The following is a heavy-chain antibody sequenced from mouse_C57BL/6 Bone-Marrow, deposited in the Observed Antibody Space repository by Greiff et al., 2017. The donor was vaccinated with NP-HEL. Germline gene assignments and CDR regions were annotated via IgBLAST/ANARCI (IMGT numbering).Heavy chain of an antibody. Sequence: QVQLQQPGAELVMPGASVKLSCKASGYTFTSYWMHWVKQRPGQGLEWIGEIDPSDSYTNYTQKFTGKSTLTVDKSSSTAYMQLSRLTSEDSAVYYCARNWGGYYFDYWGQGTTLTVSS. J-gene: IGHJ2*01. CDR1: GYTFTSYW. V-gene: IGHV1-69*01. CDR3: ARNWGGYYFDY. D-gene: IGHD4-1*01. CDR2: IDPSDSYT.